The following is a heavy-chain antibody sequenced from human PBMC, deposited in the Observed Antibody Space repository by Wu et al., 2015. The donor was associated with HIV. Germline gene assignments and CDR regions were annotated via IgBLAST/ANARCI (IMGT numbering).Heavy chain of an antibody. D-gene: IGHD5-12*01. V-gene: IGHV1-69*01. CDR1: GYTFSDYY. CDR3: ARDVLEDTVARTLYGMDV. Sequence: QVQLVQSGAEVKKPGASVNVSCKTSGYTFSDYYINWVRQAPGQGLEWVGGFIPMFGSADYAQKFQGRLTIFTDESTVTVYMDLRSLRPEDTAVYYCARDVLEDTVARTLYGMDVWGQGTAITVSS. CDR2: FIPMFGSA. J-gene: IGHJ6*02.